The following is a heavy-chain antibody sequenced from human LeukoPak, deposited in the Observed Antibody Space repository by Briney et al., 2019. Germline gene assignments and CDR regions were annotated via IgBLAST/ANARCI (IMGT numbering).Heavy chain of an antibody. CDR3: AIAAAGANYYFDY. CDR2: ISSSSSYI. D-gene: IGHD6-13*01. J-gene: IGHJ4*02. Sequence: GGSLRLSCAASGFTFSSYSMNWVRQAPGKGLEWVSSISSSSSYIYYADSVKGRFTISRDNAKNSLYLQMNSLRAEDTAVYYCAIAAAGANYYFDYWGQGTLVTVSS. V-gene: IGHV3-21*01. CDR1: GFTFSSYS.